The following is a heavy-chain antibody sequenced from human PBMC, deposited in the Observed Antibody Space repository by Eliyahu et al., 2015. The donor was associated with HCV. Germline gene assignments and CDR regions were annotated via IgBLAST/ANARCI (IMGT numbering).Heavy chain of an antibody. D-gene: IGHD3-22*01. CDR2: ISGDGGST. J-gene: IGHJ5*02. Sequence: EVQLVESGGGVVQPGGSLXLSCAASGFXFNDNAMHWVRQAPGKGLEWGSLISGDGGSTYYADSVKGRFTISRDNSKNSLYLQMNSLTTEDTALYFCAKGEAYYYDTSGHFNWFDPWGQGTLVTVSS. V-gene: IGHV3-43*02. CDR1: GFXFNDNA. CDR3: AKGEAYYYDTSGHFNWFDP.